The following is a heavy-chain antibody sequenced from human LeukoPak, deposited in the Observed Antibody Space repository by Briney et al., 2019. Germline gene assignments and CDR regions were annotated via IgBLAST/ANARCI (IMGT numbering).Heavy chain of an antibody. D-gene: IGHD3-10*01. CDR2: ISYHGDIT. Sequence: GGSLRLSCAASGFTFSSYAMHWARQAPGKGLEWVALISYHGDITYYADSVKGRFTLSRDNSKTTLFLQLNSLRAEDTAVYYCARDSTYYYDSGSSGPHYFDFWGQGTLVTVSS. CDR1: GFTFSSYA. J-gene: IGHJ4*02. V-gene: IGHV3-30*01. CDR3: ARDSTYYYDSGSSGPHYFDF.